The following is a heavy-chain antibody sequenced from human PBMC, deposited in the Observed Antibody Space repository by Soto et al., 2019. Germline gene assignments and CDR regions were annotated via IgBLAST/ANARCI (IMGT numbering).Heavy chain of an antibody. CDR1: GFTFSTYA. D-gene: IGHD5-12*01. CDR3: AKDSFINLRGYDSY. V-gene: IGHV3-23*01. J-gene: IGHJ4*02. CDR2: ISGSGDST. Sequence: GGSLRLSCAASGFTFSTYAMIWVRQAPGKGLEWVSAISGSGDSTYYADSVKGRFTISRDNSKNTLYLQMSSLRAEDTAIYYCAKDSFINLRGYDSYWGQGTLVTVS.